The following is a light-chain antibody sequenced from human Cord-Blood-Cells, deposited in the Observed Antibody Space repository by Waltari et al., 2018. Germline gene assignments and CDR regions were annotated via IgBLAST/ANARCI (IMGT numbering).Light chain of an antibody. V-gene: IGKV2-28*01. J-gene: IGKJ4*01. CDR1: QSLLHSNGYNY. CDR2: LGS. CDR3: MQALQTL. Sequence: MTQSPSSLSASVGDTVTITCRPSQSLLHSNGYNYMDWYLQKPGQSPQLLIYLGSNRASGVPDRFSGSGSGTDFTLKISRVEAEDVGVYYCMQALQTLFGGGTKVEIK.